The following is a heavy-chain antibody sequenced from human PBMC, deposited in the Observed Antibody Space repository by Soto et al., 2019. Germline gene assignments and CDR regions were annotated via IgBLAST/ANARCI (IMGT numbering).Heavy chain of an antibody. CDR2: ITSGGSAI. D-gene: IGHD2-2*01. V-gene: IGHV3-11*01. CDR3: ARDTRPAAFQNAYAYYYYGMDV. J-gene: IGHJ6*02. Sequence: NPGGSLRLSCAASGFTFRDYYKYRIRHAPVKGMEWVSLITSGGSAISYADSAKSRLTISRDNAKNSLYLEMNSLRVEDTAVYYCARDTRPAAFQNAYAYYYYGMDVWGQGTTVTVSS. CDR1: GFTFRDYY.